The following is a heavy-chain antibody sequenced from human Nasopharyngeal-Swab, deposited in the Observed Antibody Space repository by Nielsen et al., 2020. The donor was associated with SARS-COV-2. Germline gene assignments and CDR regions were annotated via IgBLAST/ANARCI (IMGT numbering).Heavy chain of an antibody. V-gene: IGHV3-53*01. CDR1: GFSVTSQF. CDR2: IYSGDST. Sequence: GESLKISCAASGFSVTSQFMTWVRQAPGKGLEWVAIIYSGDSTDYADSVKGRFTISRDNFKNTLYLQMNSVRGEDTAVYFCARLPSDYFYAMDVWGQGTTVTVSS. J-gene: IGHJ6*02. CDR3: ARLPSDYFYAMDV.